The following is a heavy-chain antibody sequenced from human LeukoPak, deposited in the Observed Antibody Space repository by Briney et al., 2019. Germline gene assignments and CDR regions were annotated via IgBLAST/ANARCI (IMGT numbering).Heavy chain of an antibody. V-gene: IGHV3-74*01. CDR2: INSDGSST. J-gene: IGHJ4*02. Sequence: GGSLRLSCAASGFTFSSYWMHWVRQAPGKGLVWVSRINSDGSSTSYADSVKGRFTISRDNAKNTLYLQMNSLRAEDTAVYYCPRGFHYYDSSVYSQPNYWAQGPRVPVPS. CDR1: GFTFSSYW. D-gene: IGHD3-22*01. CDR3: PRGFHYYDSSVYSQPNY.